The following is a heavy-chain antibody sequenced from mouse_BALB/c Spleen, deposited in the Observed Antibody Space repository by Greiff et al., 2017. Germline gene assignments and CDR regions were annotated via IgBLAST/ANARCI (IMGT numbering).Heavy chain of an antibody. CDR3: ARGYGSSYYYAMDY. J-gene: IGHJ4*01. Sequence: QVQLQQSGAELVRPGTSVKVSCKASGYAFTNYLIEWVKQRPGQGLEWIGVINPGSGGTNYNEKFKGKATLTADKSSSTAYMQLSSLTSDDSAVYFWARGYGSSYYYAMDYWGQGTSVTVSS. V-gene: IGHV1-54*01. D-gene: IGHD1-1*01. CDR2: INPGSGGT. CDR1: GYAFTNYL.